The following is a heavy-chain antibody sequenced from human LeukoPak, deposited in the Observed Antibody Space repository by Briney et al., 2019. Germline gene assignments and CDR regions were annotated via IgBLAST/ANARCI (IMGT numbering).Heavy chain of an antibody. J-gene: IGHJ4*02. CDR1: GYTFTTYA. CDR2: INTNTGNP. CDR3: ARTEVGATPDY. V-gene: IGHV7-4-1*02. Sequence: ASVKVSCKASGYTFTTYAMNWVRQAPGQGFEWMGWINTNTGNPTYAQGFTGRFVFSLDTSVSTAYLQISSLKAEDTAVYYCARTEVGATPDYWGQGTLVTVSS. D-gene: IGHD1-26*01.